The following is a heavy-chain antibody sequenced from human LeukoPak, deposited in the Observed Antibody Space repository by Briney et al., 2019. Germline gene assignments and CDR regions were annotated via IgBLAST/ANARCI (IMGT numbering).Heavy chain of an antibody. V-gene: IGHV3-7*01. D-gene: IGHD3-3*01. Sequence: GGSLRLSCAASGFTFSSYWMSCVRQAPGKGLEWVANIKQDASEKYYVDSVKGRFTISRDNAKNSLYLQMNSLRAEDTAVYYCARVPTTYYDFWSGSNDYWGQGTLVTVSS. J-gene: IGHJ4*02. CDR2: IKQDASEK. CDR1: GFTFSSYW. CDR3: ARVPTTYYDFWSGSNDY.